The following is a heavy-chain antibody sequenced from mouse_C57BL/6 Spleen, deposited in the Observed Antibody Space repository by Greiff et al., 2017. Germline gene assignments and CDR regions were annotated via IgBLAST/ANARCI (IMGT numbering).Heavy chain of an antibody. CDR1: GYTFTDYN. CDR2: INPNNGGT. V-gene: IGHV1-18*01. Sequence: EVKLQESGPELVKPGASVKIPCKASGYTFTDYNMDWVKQSHGKSLEWIGDINPNNGGTIYNQKFKGKATLTVDKSSSTAYMELRSLTSEDTAVYYCARAGNDYDYFDYWGQGTTLTVSS. D-gene: IGHD2-4*01. J-gene: IGHJ2*01. CDR3: ARAGNDYDYFDY.